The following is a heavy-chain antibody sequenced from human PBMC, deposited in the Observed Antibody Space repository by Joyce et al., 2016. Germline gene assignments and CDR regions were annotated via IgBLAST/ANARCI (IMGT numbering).Heavy chain of an antibody. CDR1: GITFSSNA. Sequence: QVQLVESGGGVVQPGRSLRLSCAASGITFSSNAMHWVRQAPGKGLEWVAVISYDGSSKYYADSVKGRFTISRDNSKNTLDLQMSSLRAEDTAVYYCARDKWASAVAGTGFEYWGQGTLVTVSS. J-gene: IGHJ4*02. V-gene: IGHV3-30-3*01. CDR3: ARDKWASAVAGTGFEY. D-gene: IGHD6-19*01. CDR2: ISYDGSSK.